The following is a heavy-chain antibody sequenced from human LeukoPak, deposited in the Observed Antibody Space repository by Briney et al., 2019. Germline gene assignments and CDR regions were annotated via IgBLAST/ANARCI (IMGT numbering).Heavy chain of an antibody. V-gene: IGHV1-69*05. CDR2: IIPIFGTA. CDR1: GYTFTSYG. J-gene: IGHJ3*02. CDR3: AKEYSSSSGFNAFDI. Sequence: ASVKVSCKASGYTFTSYGISWVRQAPGQGLEWMGGIIPIFGTANYAQKFQGRVTITTDESTSTAYMELSSLRSEDTAVYYCAKEYSSSSGFNAFDIWGQGTMVTVSS. D-gene: IGHD6-6*01.